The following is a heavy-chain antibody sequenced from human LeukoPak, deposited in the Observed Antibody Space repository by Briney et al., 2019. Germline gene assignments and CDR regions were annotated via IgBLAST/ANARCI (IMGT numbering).Heavy chain of an antibody. V-gene: IGHV3-30*03. D-gene: IGHD3-3*02. J-gene: IGHJ4*02. CDR3: ARDSAIYGRFDY. CDR1: GFTFSSYG. CDR2: ISYDGSNK. Sequence: GGSLRLSCAASGFTFSSYGMHWVRQAPGKGLEWVAVISYDGSNKYYADSVKGRFTISRDDSKNTLYLQMNSLRAEDTAVYFCARDSAIYGRFDYWGQGTLVTVSS.